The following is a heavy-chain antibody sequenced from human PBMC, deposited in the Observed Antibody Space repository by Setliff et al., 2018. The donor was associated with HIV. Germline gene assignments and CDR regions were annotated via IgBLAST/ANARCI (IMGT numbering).Heavy chain of an antibody. D-gene: IGHD4-17*01. CDR1: GIIFSNYG. J-gene: IGHJ4*02. Sequence: GGSLRLSCAASGIIFSNYGMHWVRQAPGKGLEWVGFIRSKAYGGTTEYAASVKGRFTISRDDSKSIAYLQMNSLKTEDTGVYYCTRQKTTWGPLGYWGQGTLVTISS. CDR2: IRSKAYGGTT. CDR3: TRQKTTWGPLGY. V-gene: IGHV3-49*04.